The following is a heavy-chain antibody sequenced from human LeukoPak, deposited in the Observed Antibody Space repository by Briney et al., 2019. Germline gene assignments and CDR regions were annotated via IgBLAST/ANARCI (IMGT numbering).Heavy chain of an antibody. CDR1: GFTFSSYA. J-gene: IGHJ4*02. D-gene: IGHD3-22*01. CDR2: ISGSGGST. CDR3: AKHSLPHYYDSSGYR. V-gene: IGHV3-23*01. Sequence: GGSLRLACAASGFTFSSYAMSWVRQAPGKGLEWVSAISGSGGSTYYADSVKGRFTISRDNSQNTLYLQMNSLIAEDTAVYYCAKHSLPHYYDSSGYRWGQGTLVTVSS.